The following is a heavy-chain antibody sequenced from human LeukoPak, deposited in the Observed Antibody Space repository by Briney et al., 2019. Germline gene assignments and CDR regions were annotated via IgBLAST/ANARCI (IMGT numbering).Heavy chain of an antibody. V-gene: IGHV1-2*02. CDR1: GYTFTDYS. Sequence: GASVKVSCKASGYTFTDYSMHWVRQAPGQGLEWMGWISPDSGGTKSAQKFQGRATMTRDTPINTAYMELRSLRSDDTAVYYCARGSDDFWSGYSPSYWGQGTLVTVSS. CDR3: ARGSDDFWSGYSPSY. CDR2: ISPDSGGT. J-gene: IGHJ4*02. D-gene: IGHD3-3*01.